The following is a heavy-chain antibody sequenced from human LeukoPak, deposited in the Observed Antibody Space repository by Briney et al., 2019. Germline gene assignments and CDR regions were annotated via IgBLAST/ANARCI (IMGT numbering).Heavy chain of an antibody. CDR3: ARVSLWPTDFDF. V-gene: IGHV4-59*11. Sequence: PSETLSLTCTVSGGSIGTHYWNWIRQPPGKGLEWIGYIFYCGSTNSNTSLKTRVTISVDTYKSQFSLKLSSVTAADTAVYYCARVSLWPTDFDFWGRGTLVTVSS. J-gene: IGHJ4*02. CDR2: IFYCGST. D-gene: IGHD2-21*01. CDR1: GGSIGTHY.